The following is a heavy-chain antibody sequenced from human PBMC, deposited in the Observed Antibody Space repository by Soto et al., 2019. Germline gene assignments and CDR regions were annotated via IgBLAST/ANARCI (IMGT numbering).Heavy chain of an antibody. D-gene: IGHD3-10*01. V-gene: IGHV3-7*01. J-gene: IGHJ4*02. CDR2: IKQDGSET. CDR1: GITLSSYW. CDR3: ASDHSSSKEYYYGWGSYYPLDY. Sequence: PEGSLRLSCAASGITLSSYWMSWVRQAPGKGLEWVANIKQDGSETWYVDSVKGRFTISRENSKNSLYLQMNSLRAEDTAVYYCASDHSSSKEYYYGWGSYYPLDYWGQGTLVTVSS.